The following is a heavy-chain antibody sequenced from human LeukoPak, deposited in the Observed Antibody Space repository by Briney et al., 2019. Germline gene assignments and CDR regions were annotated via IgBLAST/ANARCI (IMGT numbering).Heavy chain of an antibody. Sequence: PGGSLRLSCAASGFTFSSYAMSWVRQAPGKGLEWVSAISGSGGSTYYADSVKGRFTISRDNSKNTLYLQMNSLRAEDTAVYYCAGQRWLQTRFDPWGQGTLVTVSS. CDR1: GFTFSSYA. J-gene: IGHJ5*02. CDR3: AGQRWLQTRFDP. CDR2: ISGSGGST. D-gene: IGHD5-24*01. V-gene: IGHV3-23*01.